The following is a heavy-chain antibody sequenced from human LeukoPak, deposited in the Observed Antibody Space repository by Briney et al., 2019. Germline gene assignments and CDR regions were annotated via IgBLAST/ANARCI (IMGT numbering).Heavy chain of an antibody. CDR1: GFTFSNYY. J-gene: IGHJ6*02. CDR2: IDSDGSST. Sequence: GGSLRLSCAASGFTFSNYYIHWVRQVPGKGLVWVSHIDSDGSSTRYADSVKGRFTISRDNAKNSLFLQMNTLRAEDTAVYYCARDPYSSTWSYGMDVWGQGTTVTVSS. V-gene: IGHV3-74*01. CDR3: ARDPYSSTWSYGMDV. D-gene: IGHD6-6*01.